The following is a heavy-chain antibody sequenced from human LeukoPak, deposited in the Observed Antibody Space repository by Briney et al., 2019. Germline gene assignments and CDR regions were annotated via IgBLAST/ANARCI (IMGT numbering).Heavy chain of an antibody. J-gene: IGHJ4*02. D-gene: IGHD1-14*01. CDR2: ISSSSTYI. CDR3: ARENHGSFDY. Sequence: GGSLRLSCAASGFSFSTYYVNWVRQAPGKGLEWVSCISSSSTYIYYSDSVRGRFAISRDNAKNSLYLQMNSLRAEDTAVYYCARENHGSFDYWGQGSLVTVSS. V-gene: IGHV3-21*01. CDR1: GFSFSTYY.